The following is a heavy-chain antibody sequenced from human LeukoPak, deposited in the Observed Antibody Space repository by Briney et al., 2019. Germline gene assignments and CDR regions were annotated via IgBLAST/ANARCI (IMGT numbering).Heavy chain of an antibody. CDR3: AKPPSGYYSVFDF. D-gene: IGHD3-3*01. J-gene: IGHJ4*02. CDR2: ISGSGGST. CDR1: GFTFSSYG. Sequence: GGSLRLSCAASGFTFSSYGMSWVRQAPGKGLEWVSAISGSGGSTYYADSVKGRFTISRDNSKNTLFLQMNSLRAEDTAVYYCAKPPSGYYSVFDFWGQGTLVTVSS. V-gene: IGHV3-23*01.